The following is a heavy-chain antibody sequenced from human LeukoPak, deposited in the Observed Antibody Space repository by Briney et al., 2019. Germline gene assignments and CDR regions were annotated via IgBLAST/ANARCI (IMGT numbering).Heavy chain of an antibody. CDR3: ARGITIFGVVTAMDV. CDR2: IYTSGST. Sequence: PSQTLSLTCTVSGGSISSGSYYWSWIRQPAGKGLEWIGRIYTSGSTNYNPSLKSRVTISVDTSKNQFSLKLSSVTAAATAVYYCARGITIFGVVTAMDVWGQGTTVTVSS. J-gene: IGHJ6*02. CDR1: GGSISSGSYY. V-gene: IGHV4-61*02. D-gene: IGHD3-3*01.